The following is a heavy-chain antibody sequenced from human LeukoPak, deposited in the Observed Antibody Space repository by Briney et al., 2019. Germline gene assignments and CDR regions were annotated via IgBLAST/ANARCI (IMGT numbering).Heavy chain of an antibody. D-gene: IGHD4-23*01. J-gene: IGHJ4*02. CDR2: ISGSGVTT. V-gene: IGHV3-23*01. Sequence: PGGSLRPSCVVSGFTFRSYAMNWVRQAPGKGLEWVSAISGSGVTTYCADAVKGRFTISRDNSKNTLYLQMNNLRAEDTAVYYCATPRGTVATGAVYWGQGTLVTVSS. CDR1: GFTFRSYA. CDR3: ATPRGTVATGAVY.